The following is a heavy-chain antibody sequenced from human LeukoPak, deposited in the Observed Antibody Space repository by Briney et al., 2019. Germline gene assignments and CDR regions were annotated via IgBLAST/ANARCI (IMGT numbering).Heavy chain of an antibody. CDR2: IYYSGST. CDR1: GYSISSGYY. J-gene: IGHJ6*03. D-gene: IGHD6-13*01. Sequence: SETLSLTCTVSGYSISSGYYWSWIRQPPGKGLEWIGYIYYSGSTNYNPSLQSRVTISVDTSNNQFSLELSSVTAADTAVYFCARGRVSSSSWSSTYYYYFYMDVWGKGTTVTVSS. V-gene: IGHV4-61*01. CDR3: ARGRVSSSSWSSTYYYYFYMDV.